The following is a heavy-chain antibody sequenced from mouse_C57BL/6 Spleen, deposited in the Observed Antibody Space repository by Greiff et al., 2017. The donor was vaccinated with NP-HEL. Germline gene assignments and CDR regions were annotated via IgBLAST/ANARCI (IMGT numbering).Heavy chain of an antibody. CDR2: ISSGGSYT. J-gene: IGHJ4*01. V-gene: IGHV5-6*01. CDR3: ARHAQAEAMDY. D-gene: IGHD3-1*01. CDR1: GFTFSSYG. Sequence: EVQLQESGGDLVKPGGSLKLSCAASGFTFSSYGMSWVRQTPDKRLEWVATISSGGSYTYYPDSVKGRFTISRDNAKNTLYLQMSSLKSEDTAMYYCARHAQAEAMDYWGQGTSVTVSS.